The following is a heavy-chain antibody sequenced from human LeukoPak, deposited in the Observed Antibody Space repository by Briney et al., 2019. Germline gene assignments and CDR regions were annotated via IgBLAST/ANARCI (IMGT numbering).Heavy chain of an antibody. CDR1: GFTLSSNY. CDR3: ARDLGYRYGFNGFDY. Sequence: GGSLRLSCAASGFTLSSNYMSWVRQAPGKGVEWGSVIYSGGSTYYSDSVTGRFTISRDNSKNKSYLQMNSLRAEDTAVYYCARDLGYRYGFNGFDYWGQGTLVTVSS. J-gene: IGHJ4*02. D-gene: IGHD5-18*01. CDR2: IYSGGST. V-gene: IGHV3-53*01.